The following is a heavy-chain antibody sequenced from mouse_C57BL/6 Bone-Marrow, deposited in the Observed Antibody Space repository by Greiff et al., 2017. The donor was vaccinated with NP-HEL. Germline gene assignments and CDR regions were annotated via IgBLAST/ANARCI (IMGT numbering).Heavy chain of an antibody. CDR2: IYPGSGNT. D-gene: IGHD1-1*01. CDR3: ARDPYYYGSSWDY. CDR1: GYTFTDYY. J-gene: IGHJ2*01. Sequence: VKLMESGAELVRPGASVKLSCKASGYTFTDYYINWVKQRPGQGLEWIARIYPGSGNTYYNEKFKGKATLTAEKSSSTAYMQLSSLTSEDSAVYFCARDPYYYGSSWDYWGQGTTLTVSS. V-gene: IGHV1-76*01.